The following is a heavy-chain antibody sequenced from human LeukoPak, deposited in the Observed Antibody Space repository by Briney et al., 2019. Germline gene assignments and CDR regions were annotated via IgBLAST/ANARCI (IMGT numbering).Heavy chain of an antibody. V-gene: IGHV4-59*01. CDR3: ARLHDSVLTRFLYYFDY. CDR2: VSYNGRP. J-gene: IGHJ4*02. Sequence: PSETLSLTCNVSGGSISSYYWSWIRQPPGRGLEYIGYVSYNGRPNYNPSLQGRVTMSVDTSKNQLSLKPSSVTAADTAVYYCARLHDSVLTRFLYYFDYWGQGTLVTVSS. CDR1: GGSISSYY. D-gene: IGHD3-9*01.